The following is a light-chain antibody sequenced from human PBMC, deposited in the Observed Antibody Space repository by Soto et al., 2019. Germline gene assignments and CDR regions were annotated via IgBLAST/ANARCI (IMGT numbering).Light chain of an antibody. V-gene: IGKV3-15*01. CDR2: GAS. CDR3: QQYNNWPRT. CDR1: QSVSNN. J-gene: IGKJ1*01. Sequence: EIVLTQSPNTLCPCPGATATLSCSASQSVSNNYLAWYQQKPGQAPRLLIYGASTRATGIPARFSGSGSGTEFTLTISSLQSEDFAVYYCQQYNNWPRTFGQGTKVDIK.